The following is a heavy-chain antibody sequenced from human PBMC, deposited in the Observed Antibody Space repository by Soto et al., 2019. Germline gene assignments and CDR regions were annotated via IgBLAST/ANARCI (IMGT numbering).Heavy chain of an antibody. CDR1: GFTFGSFG. V-gene: IGHV3-23*01. CDR3: AKDRGFSYGYGFDY. CDR2: ISATAGST. J-gene: IGHJ4*02. D-gene: IGHD5-18*01. Sequence: GGSLRLSCAASGFTFGSFGMSWVRQAPGKGLEWVSAISATAGSTYYANSVKGRFTFSRDNSKNTLYLQVNSLRADDTAVYYCAKDRGFSYGYGFDYWGQGTLVTVSS.